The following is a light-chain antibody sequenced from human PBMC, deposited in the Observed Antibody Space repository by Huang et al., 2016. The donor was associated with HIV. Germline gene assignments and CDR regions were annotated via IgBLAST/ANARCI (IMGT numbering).Light chain of an antibody. J-gene: IGKJ3*01. Sequence: EIVLTQSPGTLSLSPGERATLSCRASQSISSDDLAWYQQKPGQAPRLLIYGASSRATGIPDRFSGGGSGTDFTLTISRLEPADFAVYYCQQYGSSIFTFGPGTKVDIK. CDR3: QQYGSSIFT. V-gene: IGKV3-20*01. CDR2: GAS. CDR1: QSISSDD.